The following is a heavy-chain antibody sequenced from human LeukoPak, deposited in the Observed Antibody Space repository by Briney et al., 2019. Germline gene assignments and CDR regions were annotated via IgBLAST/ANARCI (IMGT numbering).Heavy chain of an antibody. CDR3: ASDEEFSWFFN. V-gene: IGHV4-38-2*02. CDR2: IYHSGST. J-gene: IGHJ4*02. D-gene: IGHD3-10*01. CDR1: GYSISSGYY. Sequence: SETLSLTCTVSGYSISSGYYWGWIRQPPGKGLEWIGSIYHSGSTYYNPSLKSRVTISVDTSKNQFSLKLSSVTAADTAVYYCASDEEFSWFFNWGQGTLVTVSS.